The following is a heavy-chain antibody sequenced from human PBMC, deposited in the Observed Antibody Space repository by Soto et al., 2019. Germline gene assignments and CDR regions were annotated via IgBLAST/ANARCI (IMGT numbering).Heavy chain of an antibody. CDR1: GFTLSNYA. Sequence: EVQLLESGGGLVQPGGSLRLSCAASGFTLSNYAMSWVRQAPGKGLEWVSSISKSGGGTYYADSVKGRFTISRDNSKNTLYLQMNSLKAEDTAVYSCAKTSSLFDYWGQGTLVTVSS. CDR2: ISKSGGGT. V-gene: IGHV3-23*01. J-gene: IGHJ4*02. D-gene: IGHD6-13*01. CDR3: AKTSSLFDY.